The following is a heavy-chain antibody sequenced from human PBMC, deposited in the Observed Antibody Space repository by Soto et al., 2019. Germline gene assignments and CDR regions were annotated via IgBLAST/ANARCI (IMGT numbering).Heavy chain of an antibody. CDR3: AKDRPATWSGYYFDYYYYGMDV. CDR2: ISGSGGST. CDR1: GFTFSSYA. D-gene: IGHD3-3*01. Sequence: PGGSLRLSCAASGFTFSSYAMSWVRQAPGKGLEWVSAISGSGGSTYYADSVKGRFTISRDNSKNTLYLQMNSLRAEDTAVYYCAKDRPATWSGYYFDYYYYGMDVWGQGTTVTVSS. J-gene: IGHJ6*02. V-gene: IGHV3-23*01.